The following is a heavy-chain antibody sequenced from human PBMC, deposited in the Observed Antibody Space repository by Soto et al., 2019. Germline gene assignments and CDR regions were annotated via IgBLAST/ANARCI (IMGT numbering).Heavy chain of an antibody. J-gene: IGHJ4*02. CDR2: ISNAGNR. CDR1: GASISSFY. V-gene: IGHV4-59*01. CDR3: AKVRGSSGSYYFDF. D-gene: IGHD1-26*01. Sequence: SETLSLTCTVSGASISSFYWSWIRQSPGKGLEWMAYISNAGNRNFNPSLQGRVTISMDTSKNQFSLRLNSVTAADTAVYYCAKVRGSSGSYYFDFWGLGTLVSVSS.